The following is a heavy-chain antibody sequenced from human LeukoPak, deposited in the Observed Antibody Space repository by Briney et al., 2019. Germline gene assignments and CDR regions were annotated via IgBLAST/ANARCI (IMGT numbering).Heavy chain of an antibody. J-gene: IGHJ5*01. CDR2: INSDSNYI. CDR1: GFPFSSYS. CDR3: ARLRSSSWFDY. D-gene: IGHD6-13*01. Sequence: PLGSQRLSCAASGFPFSSYSMNWVRQAPGKGLEWVSSINSDSNYIYYAASMKGRFTISRDNALNSLYLQMNSLRAEDTAVYYCARLRSSSWFDYWGQGTLVTVSS. V-gene: IGHV3-21*01.